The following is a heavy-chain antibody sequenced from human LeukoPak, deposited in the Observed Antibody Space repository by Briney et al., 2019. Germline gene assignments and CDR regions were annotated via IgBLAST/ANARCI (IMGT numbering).Heavy chain of an antibody. CDR1: GFTFSSYT. D-gene: IGHD3-22*01. V-gene: IGHV3-23*01. J-gene: IGHJ3*02. CDR3: ARGEQYSYHSSGPKSSDALGI. CDR2: VSGSGAST. Sequence: GGSLRLSCAASGFTFSSYTMSWVRQAPGEGLEWVSTVSGSGASTYYSDSVKGRFTISRDNPKNTLYLQMNSLRAEDTAVYYCARGEQYSYHSSGPKSSDALGIWGQGTMVTVSS.